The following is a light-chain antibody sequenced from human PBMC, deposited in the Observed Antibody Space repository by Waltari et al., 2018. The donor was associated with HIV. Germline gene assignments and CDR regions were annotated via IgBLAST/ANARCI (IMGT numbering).Light chain of an antibody. J-gene: IGLJ3*02. CDR1: SPTLGRNH. Sequence: QSVLTQPPSASGTPGQRVPISCSGSSPTLGRNHIYSYPQLPGTAPKLLIYRNNQRPSGVPDRFSGSKSGTSASLAISGLRSEDEADYSCAAWDDSLSGWVFGGGTKLTVL. V-gene: IGLV1-47*01. CDR3: AAWDDSLSGWV. CDR2: RNN.